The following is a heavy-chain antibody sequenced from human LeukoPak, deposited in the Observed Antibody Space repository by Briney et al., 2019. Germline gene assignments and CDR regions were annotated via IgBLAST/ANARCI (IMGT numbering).Heavy chain of an antibody. CDR1: GGSFSDHY. J-gene: IGHJ4*02. CDR2: IYYSGST. D-gene: IGHD6-19*01. V-gene: IGHV4-34*01. Sequence: SETLSLTCAVYGGSFSDHYWSWIRQPPGKGLEWIGNIYYSGSTYYKPSLKTRVTISVDTSKNQFSLKLTSVTAADTAVYYCARHASVDGNWPRPLDYWGQGSLVTVSS. CDR3: ARHASVDGNWPRPLDY.